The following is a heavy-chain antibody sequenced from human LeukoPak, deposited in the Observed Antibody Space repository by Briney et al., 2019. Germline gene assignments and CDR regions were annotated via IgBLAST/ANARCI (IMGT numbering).Heavy chain of an antibody. D-gene: IGHD5-18*01. Sequence: SSETLSLTCSVSGGSISTYSWSWIRLPPGKGLEWVGRMYYSGTTKYNPSLKSRVTISVDTSKNQFSLRLSSVTAADTAVYFCARAGSIYGWFDYWGQGTLVTVS. CDR2: MYYSGTT. CDR1: GGSISTYS. V-gene: IGHV4-59*13. J-gene: IGHJ4*02. CDR3: ARAGSIYGWFDY.